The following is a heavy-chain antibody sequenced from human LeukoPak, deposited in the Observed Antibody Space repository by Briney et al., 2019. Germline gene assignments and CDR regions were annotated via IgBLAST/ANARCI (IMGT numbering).Heavy chain of an antibody. J-gene: IGHJ4*02. CDR2: INPNSGGT. V-gene: IGHV1-2*02. CDR3: ARDLGYSGYEEGGGY. D-gene: IGHD5-12*01. Sequence: ASVKVSCKASGYTFTGYYMHWVRQAPGQGLEWMGWINPNSGGTNYAQKFQGRVTMTRDTSISTAYMELSRLRSDDTAMYYCARDLGYSGYEEGGGYWGRGTLVTVSS. CDR1: GYTFTGYY.